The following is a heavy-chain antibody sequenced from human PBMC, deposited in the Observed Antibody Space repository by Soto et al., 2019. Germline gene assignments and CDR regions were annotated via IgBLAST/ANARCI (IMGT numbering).Heavy chain of an antibody. D-gene: IGHD1-26*01. J-gene: IGHJ4*01. CDR3: ANHTSENYHGGFDY. CDR1: GCTFNNYD. CDR2: LSGGGVST. Sequence: EVQLLESGGCLLQPGGSLRLSCATSGCTFNNYDMICVRQALGKWLEWVSTLSGGGVSTYYADPVKGRFTISIDSSKNTLFLQMNRLRAEDTAVYYCANHTSENYHGGFDYWGQGTLVTVS. V-gene: IGHV3-23*01.